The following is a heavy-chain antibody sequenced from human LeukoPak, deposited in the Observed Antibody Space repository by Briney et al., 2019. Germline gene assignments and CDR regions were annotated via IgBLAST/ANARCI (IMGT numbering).Heavy chain of an antibody. CDR3: ARYSDSWDYFDY. CDR2: IKQDGSEK. D-gene: IGHD6-13*01. V-gene: IGHV3-7*04. Sequence: PGGSLRLSCAASGFTFSSYWMSWVRQAPGKGLEWVANIKQDGSEKYYVDSVKGRFTISRDNAKSSLYLQMNSLRAEDTAVYYCARYSDSWDYFDYWGQGTLSPSPQ. CDR1: GFTFSSYW. J-gene: IGHJ4*02.